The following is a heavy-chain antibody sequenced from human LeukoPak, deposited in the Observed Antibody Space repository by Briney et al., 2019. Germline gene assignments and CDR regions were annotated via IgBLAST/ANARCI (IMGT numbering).Heavy chain of an antibody. Sequence: SVKVSCKASGGTFSSYAISWVRQAPGQGLEWMGGIIPIFGTANYAQKFQGRVTITTDESTSTAYMELSSLRSEDTAVYYCARVTSDTAMVNDAFDIWGQGTMVTVSS. CDR3: ARVTSDTAMVNDAFDI. V-gene: IGHV1-69*05. D-gene: IGHD5-18*01. CDR2: IIPIFGTA. J-gene: IGHJ3*02. CDR1: GGTFSSYA.